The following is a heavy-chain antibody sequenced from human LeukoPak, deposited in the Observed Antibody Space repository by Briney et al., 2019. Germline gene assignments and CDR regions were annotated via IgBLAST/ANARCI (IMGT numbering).Heavy chain of an antibody. CDR2: IYYTGTP. CDR3: ARHDCTGSSCYSDY. CDR1: GGSISIASYY. V-gene: IGHV4-39*01. Sequence: SETLSLTCTVSGGSISIASYYWGWIRQPPGEGLEWLGNIYYTGTPHYNPSLKSRVTISVDTSKGQFSLKVTSVTAADTAVYFCARHDCTGSSCYSDYWGHGALVTVSS. D-gene: IGHD2-2*01. J-gene: IGHJ4*01.